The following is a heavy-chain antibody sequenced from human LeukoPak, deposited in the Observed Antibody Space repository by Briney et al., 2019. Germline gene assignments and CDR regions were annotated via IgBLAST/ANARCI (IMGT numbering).Heavy chain of an antibody. V-gene: IGHV1-8*01. D-gene: IGHD3-10*01. CDR3: ARVPSKNWYYGSGRTFDY. Sequence: PRASVKVSCKASGYTFTSYDINWVRQATGQGLEWMGWMNPNSGNTGYAQKFQGRVTMTRSTSISTAYMELSSLRSEDTAVYYCARVPSKNWYYGSGRTFDYWGQGTLVTVSS. J-gene: IGHJ4*02. CDR2: MNPNSGNT. CDR1: GYTFTSYD.